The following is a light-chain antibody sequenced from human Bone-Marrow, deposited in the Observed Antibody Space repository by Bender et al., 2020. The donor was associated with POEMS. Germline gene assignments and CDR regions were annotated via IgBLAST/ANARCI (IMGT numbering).Light chain of an antibody. CDR2: DVS. J-gene: IGLJ3*02. CDR3: CSYRGSSTWV. V-gene: IGLV2-14*03. Sequence: QSALTQPPSASGSPGQSVTISCTGTSSDVGGYSYVSWYQQHPGKAPKLMIYDVSNRPSGVSDRFSGSKSGNTASLTISGLQAEDEADYHCCSYRGSSTWVFGGGTKLTVL. CDR1: SSDVGGYSY.